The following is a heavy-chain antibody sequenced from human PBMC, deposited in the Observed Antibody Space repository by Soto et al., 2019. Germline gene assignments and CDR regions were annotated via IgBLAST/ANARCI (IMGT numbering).Heavy chain of an antibody. CDR1: GGSFGGYY. Sequence: SETLSLTCAVYGGSFGGYYWSWIRQPPGKGLEWIGEINHSGSTNYNPSLKSRVTISVDTSKNQFSPKLSSVTAADTAVYYFARGSRSLGYCTNGVCRYFDYWGQGTLVTVS. CDR3: ARGSRSLGYCTNGVCRYFDY. D-gene: IGHD2-8*01. J-gene: IGHJ4*02. V-gene: IGHV4-34*01. CDR2: INHSGST.